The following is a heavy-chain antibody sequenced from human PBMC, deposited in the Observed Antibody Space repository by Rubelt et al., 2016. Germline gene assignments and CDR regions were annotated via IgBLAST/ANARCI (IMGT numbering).Heavy chain of an antibody. CDR3: ASMYSSSWYRGWFDP. V-gene: IGHV1-18*01. CDR1: GYTFTSYG. D-gene: IGHD6-13*01. CDR2: ISAYNGKT. Sequence: QVQLVQSGAEVKKTGASVKVSCKASGYTFTSYGISWVRQAPGQGLEWMGWISAYNGKTNYAQKLQGRCTITTYTSTSTAYMGLRSLRSDDTAVYYCASMYSSSWYRGWFDPWGQGTLVTVSS. J-gene: IGHJ5*02.